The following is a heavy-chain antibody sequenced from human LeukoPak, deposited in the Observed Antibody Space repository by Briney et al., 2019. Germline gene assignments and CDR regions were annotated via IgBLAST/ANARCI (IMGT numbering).Heavy chain of an antibody. D-gene: IGHD4-17*01. CDR2: ISGSGGST. V-gene: IGHV3-23*01. Sequence: PGGSLRLSCAASGFTFSSYAMSWVRQAPGKGLEWVSAISGSGGSTYYADSVKGRFTICRDNSKNTLYLQMNSLRAEDTAVYYCARIDYGDYAYFDYWGQGTLVTVSS. CDR1: GFTFSSYA. J-gene: IGHJ4*02. CDR3: ARIDYGDYAYFDY.